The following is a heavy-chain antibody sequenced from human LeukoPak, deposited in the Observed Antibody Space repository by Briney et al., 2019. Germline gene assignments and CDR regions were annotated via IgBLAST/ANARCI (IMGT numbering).Heavy chain of an antibody. CDR3: AREGAGTTGTDYFDY. Sequence: GGSLRLSCAASGFTSCSYWTHWVRQAPGKGLVWVSRINSDGSSTSYADSVKGRFTISRDNAKNTLYLQMNSLRAEDTAVYYCAREGAGTTGTDYFDYWGQGTLVTVSS. CDR2: INSDGSST. CDR1: GFTSCSYW. V-gene: IGHV3-74*01. J-gene: IGHJ4*02. D-gene: IGHD1-1*01.